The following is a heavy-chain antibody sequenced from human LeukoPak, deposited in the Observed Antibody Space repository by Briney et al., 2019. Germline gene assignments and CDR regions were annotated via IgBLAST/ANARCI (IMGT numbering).Heavy chain of an antibody. D-gene: IGHD3-22*01. CDR3: ARETDYYDSSGYPNDAFDI. CDR1: GFTFSSYG. J-gene: IGHJ3*02. CDR2: ISYDGSNK. Sequence: GGSLRLSCAASGFTFSSYGMHWVRQAPGKGLEWVAVISYDGSNKYYADSVKGRFTISRDNAKNSLYLQMNSLRAEDTAVYYCARETDYYDSSGYPNDAFDIWGQGTMVTVSS. V-gene: IGHV3-30*03.